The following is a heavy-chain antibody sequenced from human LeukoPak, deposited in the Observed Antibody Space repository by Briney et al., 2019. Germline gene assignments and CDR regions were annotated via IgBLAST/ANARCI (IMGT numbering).Heavy chain of an antibody. J-gene: IGHJ4*02. CDR1: GDSFTRSTYY. CDR3: ARLPGLDSSNFDK. V-gene: IGHV4-39*02. CDR2: MYHRGSR. Sequence: SETLSLTCTVSGDSFTRSTYYWAWIRQTPRKGLEWIATMYHRGSRYYNPSLENRVTMSIDSNRFSLKLRSVTATDSGVYYCARLPGLDSSNFDKWGRGAQVIVSS. D-gene: IGHD2-2*01.